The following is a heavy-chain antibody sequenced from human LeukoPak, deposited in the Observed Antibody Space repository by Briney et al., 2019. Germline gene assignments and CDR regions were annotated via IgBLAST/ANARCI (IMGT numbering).Heavy chain of an antibody. D-gene: IGHD1-14*01. CDR1: GYTFTGYY. J-gene: IGHJ6*03. CDR3: ARGTTPSYYYYYMDV. CDR2: INPNSGGT. V-gene: IGHV1-2*02. Sequence: ASVKVSCKASGYTFTGYYMHWVRQAPGQGLEWMGWINPNSGGTNYAQKLQGRVTMTRDTSISTAYMELSRLRSDDTAAYYCARGTTPSYYYYYMDVWGKGTTVTISS.